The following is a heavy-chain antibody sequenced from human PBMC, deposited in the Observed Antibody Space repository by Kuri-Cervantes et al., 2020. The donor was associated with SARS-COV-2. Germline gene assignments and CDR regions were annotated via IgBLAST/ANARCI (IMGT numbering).Heavy chain of an antibody. V-gene: IGHV1-2*02. CDR1: GYTFTDYY. CDR3: AREDFSSLGAPHGLDY. J-gene: IGHJ4*02. CDR2: INPISGGT. D-gene: IGHD1-26*01. Sequence: ASVKVSCKASGYTFTDYYIHWVRQAPGQGPEWMGWINPISGGTKYAQNFQGRVTLARDTSIRTAYMEVTSLTYDDTAVYYCAREDFSSLGAPHGLDYWGQGTLVTVSS.